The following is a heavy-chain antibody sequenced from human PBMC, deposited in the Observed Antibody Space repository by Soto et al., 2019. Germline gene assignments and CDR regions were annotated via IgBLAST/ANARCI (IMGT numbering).Heavy chain of an antibody. D-gene: IGHD4-17*01. CDR2: IYYSGST. CDR3: ARDSPDYGDYFDY. Sequence: QVQLQESGPGLVKPSQTLSLTCTVSGGSISSGGYYWSWIRQHPGKGLEWIGYIYYSGSTYYNPSLKSRVTISGDTSKNQFSLKLSSVTAADTAVYYCARDSPDYGDYFDYWGQGTLVTVSS. J-gene: IGHJ4*02. CDR1: GGSISSGGYY. V-gene: IGHV4-31*03.